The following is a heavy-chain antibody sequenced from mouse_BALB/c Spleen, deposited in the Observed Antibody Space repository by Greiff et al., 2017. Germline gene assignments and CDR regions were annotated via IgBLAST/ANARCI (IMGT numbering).Heavy chain of an antibody. Sequence: EVKLMESGGGLVQPGGSRKLSCAASGFTFSSFGMHWVRQAPEKGLEWVAYISSGSSTIYYADTVKGRFTISRDNPKNTLFLQMTSLRSEDTAMYYCARGELRLAWFAYWGQGTLVTVSA. D-gene: IGHD1-2*01. CDR3: ARGELRLAWFAY. CDR2: ISSGSSTI. J-gene: IGHJ3*01. V-gene: IGHV5-17*02. CDR1: GFTFSSFG.